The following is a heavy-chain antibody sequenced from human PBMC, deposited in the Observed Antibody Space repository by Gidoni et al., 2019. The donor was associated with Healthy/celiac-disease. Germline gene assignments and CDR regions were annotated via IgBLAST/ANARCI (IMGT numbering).Heavy chain of an antibody. CDR3: ESDTSRYSSSQRYYYYYYMDV. Sequence: QVQLPESGPGLVKPSGTLSLTCAVSGGSISRSNLWRWVRKPPWQGLEWIGELDHRGSTNYNPSLKSRVTISVDKSKNQFALKLSSVTAADTAVYYCESDTSRYSSSQRYYYYYYMDVWGKGTTVTVSS. D-gene: IGHD6-13*01. V-gene: IGHV4-4*02. CDR2: LDHRGST. J-gene: IGHJ6*03. CDR1: GGSISRSNL.